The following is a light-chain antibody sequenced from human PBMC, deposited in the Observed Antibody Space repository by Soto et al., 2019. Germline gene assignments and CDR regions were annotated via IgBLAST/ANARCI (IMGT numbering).Light chain of an antibody. Sequence: ILLTHSPATLSLSPGERATLSCRASQSVSSYLAWDQQKPGQAPRLLIYDASNRATGIPARFSGSGSGTDFTLAISSLEPEDFAVYYCQQRSNWSPWTFGQGAKVDIK. CDR2: DAS. V-gene: IGKV3-11*01. CDR1: QSVSSY. J-gene: IGKJ1*01. CDR3: QQRSNWSPWT.